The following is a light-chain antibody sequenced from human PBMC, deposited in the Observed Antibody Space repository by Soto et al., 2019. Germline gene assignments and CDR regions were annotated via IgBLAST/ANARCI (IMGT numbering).Light chain of an antibody. V-gene: IGKV3-20*01. J-gene: IGKJ5*01. CDR3: QQYGGSPIT. CDR1: QSVTTR. CDR2: CAS. Sequence: IVLTQSPGTLSLSPGERVTLSCRASQSVTTRLAWYQHKPGQAPRLLMSCASSRASGVPVRFSGSGSGTDFTLTISRLEPEDFALYYCQQYGGSPITFGLGTRLEIK.